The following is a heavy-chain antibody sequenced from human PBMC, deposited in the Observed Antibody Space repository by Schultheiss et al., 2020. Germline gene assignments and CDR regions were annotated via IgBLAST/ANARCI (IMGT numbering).Heavy chain of an antibody. CDR2: MLSKDKE. D-gene: IGHD1-26*01. J-gene: IGHJ4*02. Sequence: SGPTLVKPTQTLTLTCTFSGFSLSTSGVGVGWIRQPPGKALEWLAHMLSKDKESYSTSLKNRLTISKDTSKSQVVLTITNMEPVDTATYYCARIQRGSSGSLSDWGQGTLVTVSS. V-gene: IGHV2-26*01. CDR3: ARIQRGSSGSLSD. CDR1: GFSLSTSGVG.